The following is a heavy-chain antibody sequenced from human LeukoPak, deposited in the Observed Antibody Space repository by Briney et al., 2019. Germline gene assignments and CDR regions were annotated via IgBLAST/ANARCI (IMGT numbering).Heavy chain of an antibody. Sequence: SGGSLRLSCAASGFTVSSNYMSWVRQAPGKGLEWVANIKHDGGEKYYVDSVKGRFTISRDDAKNTVYLQMNSLRDGDTAVYYCTRSGIYSSAWSDYWGQGILVTVSS. CDR3: TRSGIYSSAWSDY. V-gene: IGHV3-7*01. J-gene: IGHJ4*02. D-gene: IGHD6-19*01. CDR1: GFTVSSNY. CDR2: IKHDGGEK.